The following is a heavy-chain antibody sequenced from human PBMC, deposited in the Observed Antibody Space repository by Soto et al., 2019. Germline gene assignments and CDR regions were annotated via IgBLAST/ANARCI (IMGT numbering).Heavy chain of an antibody. CDR2: IYYSGST. Sequence: KPSETLSLTCTVSGGSISSGDYYWSWIRQPPGKGLEWIGYIYYSGSTYYNPSLKSRVTISVDTSKNQFSLKLSSVTAADTAVYYCARALSSGYYGPDYFDYWGQGTLVTVSS. CDR3: ARALSSGYYGPDYFDY. V-gene: IGHV4-30-4*01. CDR1: GGSISSGDYY. D-gene: IGHD3-22*01. J-gene: IGHJ4*02.